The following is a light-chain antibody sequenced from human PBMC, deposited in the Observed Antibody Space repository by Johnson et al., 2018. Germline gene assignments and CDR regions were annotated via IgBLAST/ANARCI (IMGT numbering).Light chain of an antibody. CDR3: GTWDSSLSAGNV. J-gene: IGLJ1*01. Sequence: SVLTQPPSVSAAPRQKVTISCSGSSSNIGNNYVSWYQQLPGTAPKLLIYENNKRPSGIPDRFSGSKSGTSATLGITGLQTGDEADYYCGTWDSSLSAGNVFGTGTKVTVL. CDR2: ENN. CDR1: SSNIGNNY. V-gene: IGLV1-51*02.